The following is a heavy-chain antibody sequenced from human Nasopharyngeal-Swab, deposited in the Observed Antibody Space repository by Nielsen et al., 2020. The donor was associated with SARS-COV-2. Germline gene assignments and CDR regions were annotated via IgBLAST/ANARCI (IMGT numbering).Heavy chain of an antibody. V-gene: IGHV3-9*01. CDR3: AKIGSVDY. Sequence: SLKISCAASGFTFDDYAMHWVRQAPGKGLEWVSGISWNSGSIGYADSVKGRFTISRDNAKNSLYLQMNSLRAGDTALYYCAKIGSVDYWGQGTLVTVSS. D-gene: IGHD5-12*01. CDR1: GFTFDDYA. CDR2: ISWNSGSI. J-gene: IGHJ4*02.